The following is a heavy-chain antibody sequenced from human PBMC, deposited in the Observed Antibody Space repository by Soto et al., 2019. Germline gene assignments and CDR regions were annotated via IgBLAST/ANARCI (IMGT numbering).Heavy chain of an antibody. J-gene: IGHJ5*02. D-gene: IGHD3-3*01. CDR1: GITFDDYA. Sequence: GGSLTLSYTASGITFDDYAMHWVRQAPGKGLEWVSGITWNSNNLDYADSVKGRFTISRDNAKNSLYLQMNSLRAEDTAVYYCASTPVFGVVISPNNYHNWFDPWGQGTLVTVSS. CDR2: ITWNSNNL. V-gene: IGHV3-9*01. CDR3: ASTPVFGVVISPNNYHNWFDP.